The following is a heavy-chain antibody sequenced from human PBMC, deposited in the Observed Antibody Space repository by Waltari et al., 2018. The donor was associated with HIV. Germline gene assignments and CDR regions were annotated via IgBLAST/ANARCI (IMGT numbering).Heavy chain of an antibody. V-gene: IGHV3-33*01. D-gene: IGHD3-10*01. CDR1: GFTFSTYG. CDR3: AREGHYYGSGRFGGDY. Sequence: QVQLVESGGGVVQPGRSRRLSCAASGFTFSTYGLHWVRQAPGKGLEWVAGIWYDGSNKYYADSVKGRLTISRDNSKNTVYLQINRLRAEDTAVYYCAREGHYYGSGRFGGDYWGQGTLVTVSS. J-gene: IGHJ4*02. CDR2: IWYDGSNK.